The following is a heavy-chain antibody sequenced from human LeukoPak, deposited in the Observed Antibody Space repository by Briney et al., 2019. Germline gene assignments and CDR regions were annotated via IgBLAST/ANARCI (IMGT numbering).Heavy chain of an antibody. CDR3: ARVSSGWGGLDY. CDR1: GFTFSSYA. CDR2: INSDGSST. J-gene: IGHJ4*02. D-gene: IGHD6-19*01. V-gene: IGHV3-74*01. Sequence: GGSLRLSCAASGFTFSSYAMSWVRQAPGKGLVWVSRINSDGSSTSYADSVKGRFTISRDNAKNTLYLQMNSLRAEDTAVYYCARVSSGWGGLDYWGQGTLVTVSS.